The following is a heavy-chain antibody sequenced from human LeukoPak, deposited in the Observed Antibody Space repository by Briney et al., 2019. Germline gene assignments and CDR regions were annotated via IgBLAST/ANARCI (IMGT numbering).Heavy chain of an antibody. Sequence: SETLSLTCTVSGGSIGSYYWSWIRQPPGKGLEWIGYIYYSGSTNYNPSLKSRVTISVDTSKNQFSLKLSSVTAADTAVYYCAREGLNAAAGTIDYWGQGTLVTVSS. V-gene: IGHV4-59*01. CDR3: AREGLNAAAGTIDY. CDR1: GGSIGSYY. D-gene: IGHD6-13*01. CDR2: IYYSGST. J-gene: IGHJ4*02.